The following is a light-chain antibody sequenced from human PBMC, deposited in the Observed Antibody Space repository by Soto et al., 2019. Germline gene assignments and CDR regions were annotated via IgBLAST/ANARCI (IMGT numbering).Light chain of an antibody. CDR3: MQALQTPWR. CDR2: LGS. V-gene: IGKV2-28*01. J-gene: IGKJ1*01. Sequence: DIVMTQSPLSLPVTPGEPASISCRSSQSLLHSNGYNYLDWYLQKPGQSPQLLIYLGSNPASGVPDRFSGSGSGTDFTLKISRVEAEDVGVYYCMQALQTPWRFGQGTKVEIK. CDR1: QSLLHSNGYNY.